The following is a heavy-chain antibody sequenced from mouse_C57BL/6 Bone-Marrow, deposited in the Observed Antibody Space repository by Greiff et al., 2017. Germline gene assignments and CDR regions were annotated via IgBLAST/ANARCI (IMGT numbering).Heavy chain of an antibody. CDR2: LDPEDGET. D-gene: IGHD1-1*01. CDR3: ASITTVVAKGYFDV. CDR1: GFNIKDYY. Sequence: VQLKQSGAELVKPGASVKLSCTASGFNIKDYYMHWVKQRTEQGLEWIGRLDPEDGETKYAPKFQGKATITADTSSNTAYLQLSSLTSEDTAVYYCASITTVVAKGYFDVWGTGTTVTVSS. V-gene: IGHV14-2*01. J-gene: IGHJ1*03.